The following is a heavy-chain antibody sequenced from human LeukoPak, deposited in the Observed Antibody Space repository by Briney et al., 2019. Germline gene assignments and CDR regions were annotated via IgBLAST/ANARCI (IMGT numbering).Heavy chain of an antibody. V-gene: IGHV3-11*01. CDR2: ISSSGSSI. J-gene: IGHJ4*02. CDR3: AITMAVPEYTFDC. CDR1: AFIFSDCY. Sequence: PGGSLRLSCPACAFIFSDCYMIWHRQAPGKGLEWVSYISSSGSSIYYADSVKGRFTISRDNAKNSLYLQMHSLRAEDTAVYYCAITMAVPEYTFDCWGEGTLVTVSS. D-gene: IGHD3-3*01.